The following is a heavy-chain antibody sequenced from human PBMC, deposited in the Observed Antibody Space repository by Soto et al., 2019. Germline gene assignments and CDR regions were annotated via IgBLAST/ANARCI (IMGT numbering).Heavy chain of an antibody. CDR1: GFTFSSYG. CDR2: IWYDGSNK. Sequence: PGGSLRLSCAASGFTFSSYGMHWVRQAPGKGLEWVAAIWYDGSNKYYADSVKGRFTISRDNSKNTLYLQMNSLRAEDTALYYCARDSYYGDTTGAFDIWGQGTMVTVSS. D-gene: IGHD4-17*01. CDR3: ARDSYYGDTTGAFDI. J-gene: IGHJ3*02. V-gene: IGHV3-33*01.